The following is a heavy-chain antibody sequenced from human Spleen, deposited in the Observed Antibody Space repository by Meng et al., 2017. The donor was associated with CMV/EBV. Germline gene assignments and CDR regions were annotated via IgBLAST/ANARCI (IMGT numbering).Heavy chain of an antibody. J-gene: IGHJ4*02. D-gene: IGHD3-10*01. CDR2: IRSKGYHYAT. CDR3: TRFGPPLNNYDSGRIVGQVAY. V-gene: IGHV3-73*01. Sequence: MHWVRQTSGKGLEWVGRIRSKGYHYATAYAASVKGRFTISRDDSKNTAYLQMNSLKIEDTATYYCTRFGPPLNNYDSGRIVGQVAYWGQGILVTVSS.